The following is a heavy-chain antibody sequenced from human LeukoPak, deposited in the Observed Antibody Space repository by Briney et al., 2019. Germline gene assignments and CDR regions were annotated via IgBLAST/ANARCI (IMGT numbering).Heavy chain of an antibody. CDR3: ARHFGPPYSSSWYGARDAFDI. J-gene: IGHJ3*02. Sequence: KASETLSLTCSVSGVSISSYYWNWLRQPPGKGLEWNGYIYYSGSTNYNPSLKSRVTISVDTSKSQFSLKMRFVTAADTAVYYCARHFGPPYSSSWYGARDAFDIWGQGTMVTVSS. V-gene: IGHV4-59*08. CDR1: GVSISSYY. CDR2: IYYSGST. D-gene: IGHD6-13*01.